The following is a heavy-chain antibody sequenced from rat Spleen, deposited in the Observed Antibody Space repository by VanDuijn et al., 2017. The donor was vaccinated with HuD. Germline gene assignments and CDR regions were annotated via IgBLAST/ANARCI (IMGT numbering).Heavy chain of an antibody. CDR3: TRDHSYWGSYYPGGFAY. D-gene: IGHD1-12*02. CDR1: GFSLTSNS. J-gene: IGHJ3*01. Sequence: QVQLKESGPGLVQPSQTLSLTCTVSGFSLTSNSVHWVRQPPGKGLEWMGGIWGDGGTNYNSALKSRLSISRDTSKSQVFLKMNSLQTDDTAIYFCTRDHSYWGSYYPGGFAYWGQGTLVTVSS. CDR2: IWGDGGT. V-gene: IGHV2-1*01.